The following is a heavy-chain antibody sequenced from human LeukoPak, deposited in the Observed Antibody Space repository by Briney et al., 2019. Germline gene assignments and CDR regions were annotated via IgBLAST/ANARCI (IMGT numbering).Heavy chain of an antibody. CDR1: GFIFTNYF. CDR2: IKHDGSEK. Sequence: GGSLRLSCAASGFIFTNYFMSWVRQAPGKGLEWVASIKHDGSEKYYVDSVRGRFTISRDNAKNSLYLQMSSLRAEDTAVYYCARDQARGWPFYGMDVWGQGTTVTVSS. J-gene: IGHJ6*02. D-gene: IGHD6-19*01. V-gene: IGHV3-7*01. CDR3: ARDQARGWPFYGMDV.